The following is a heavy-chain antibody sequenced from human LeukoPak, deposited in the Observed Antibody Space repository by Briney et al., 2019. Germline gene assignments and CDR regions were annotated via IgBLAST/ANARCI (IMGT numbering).Heavy chain of an antibody. CDR2: ISSSSSTI. D-gene: IGHD3-22*01. CDR3: ARGGLYYYDSSGYPFDY. V-gene: IGHV3-48*01. Sequence: QPGGSLRLSCAASGFTFSSYSMNWVRQAPGKGLEWVSYISSSSSTIYYADSVKGRFTISRDNAKNSLYLQMNSLRAEDTAVYYCARGGLYYYDSSGYPFDYWGQGTLVTVSS. CDR1: GFTFSSYS. J-gene: IGHJ4*02.